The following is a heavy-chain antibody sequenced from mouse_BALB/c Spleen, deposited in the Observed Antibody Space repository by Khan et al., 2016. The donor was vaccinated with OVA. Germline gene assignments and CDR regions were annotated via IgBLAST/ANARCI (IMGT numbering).Heavy chain of an antibody. V-gene: IGHV1-77*01. D-gene: IGHD3-1*01. Sequence: QVQLQQSGAELARPGASVKLSCKASGYTFSDYYINWVKQRTGQGLEWIGEIYPGRGNTYYNEKFKGKATLTADKSSSTAYMQFSSLTSEDSAVYCWARSGTRSFLYWGQGTLVTVSA. CDR1: GYTFSDYY. J-gene: IGHJ3*01. CDR3: ARSGTRSFLY. CDR2: IYPGRGNT.